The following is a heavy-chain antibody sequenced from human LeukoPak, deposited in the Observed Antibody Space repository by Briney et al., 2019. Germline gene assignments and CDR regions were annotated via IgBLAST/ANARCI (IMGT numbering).Heavy chain of an antibody. Sequence: ASVKVSCKASRYTFTRYYIHWVRQAPAPGLEWMGWINPNSGGTNYAQRSQGRVTMTRDTSVNTAYMEVSSLRSDDTAVYYCARENQLGNAFDIWGQGTMVTVSS. J-gene: IGHJ3*02. CDR1: RYTFTRYY. D-gene: IGHD7-27*01. V-gene: IGHV1-2*02. CDR2: INPNSGGT. CDR3: ARENQLGNAFDI.